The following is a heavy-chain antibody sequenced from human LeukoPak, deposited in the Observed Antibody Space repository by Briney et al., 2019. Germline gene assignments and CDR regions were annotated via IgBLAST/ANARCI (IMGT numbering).Heavy chain of an antibody. CDR1: GFTFSSYW. CDR3: ARAPSEIGGYYPEYFRH. CDR2: IKSDGST. J-gene: IGHJ1*01. D-gene: IGHD3-22*01. Sequence: GGSLRLSCAASGFTFSSYWMHWIRQIPGKGLVWVSRIKSDGSTNYADSVKGRFTISRDNAKNTLSLQMNSLRAEDTGVYYCARAPSEIGGYYPEYFRHWGQGTLVTVSS. V-gene: IGHV3-74*01.